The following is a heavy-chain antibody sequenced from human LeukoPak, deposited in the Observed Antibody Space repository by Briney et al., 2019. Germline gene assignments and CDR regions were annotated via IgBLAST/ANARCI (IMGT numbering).Heavy chain of an antibody. J-gene: IGHJ3*02. CDR1: GFTFSSYA. CDR3: AKISGVAPI. CDR2: ISASGGST. V-gene: IGHV3-23*01. D-gene: IGHD5-12*01. Sequence: SGGSLRLSCAASGFTFSSYAMSWVRQAPGKGLEWVSSISASGGSTYYADSMKGRFTISRDNSKNTLYLQMNSLRAEDTALYYCAKISGVAPIWGQGTMVTVSS.